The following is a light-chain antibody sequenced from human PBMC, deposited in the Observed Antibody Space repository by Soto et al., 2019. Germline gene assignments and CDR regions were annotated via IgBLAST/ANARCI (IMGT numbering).Light chain of an antibody. Sequence: EIVLTQSPATLSLSPGERATLSCRASQSVGTFLAWYQHKPGQAPRLLIYDASNRATGVPARFSGSGSGTDFTLTTSSLEPEDFAVYYCEQRSNWPPALTFGGGTKV. CDR2: DAS. V-gene: IGKV3-11*01. CDR3: EQRSNWPPALT. CDR1: QSVGTF. J-gene: IGKJ4*01.